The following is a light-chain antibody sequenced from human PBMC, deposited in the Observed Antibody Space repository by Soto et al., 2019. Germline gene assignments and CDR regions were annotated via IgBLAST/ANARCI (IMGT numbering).Light chain of an antibody. Sequence: DIVRTQCPDPPDVPLGERATINCKSSQSVLYSSNNKNYLAWYQQKPGQPPKLLIYWASTRESGVPDRFSGSGSGTDFTLTISSLQAEDVAVYYCQQYYSTPRTFGGGTKVDIK. CDR1: QSVLYSSNNKNY. V-gene: IGKV4-1*01. J-gene: IGKJ4*01. CDR2: WAS. CDR3: QQYYSTPRT.